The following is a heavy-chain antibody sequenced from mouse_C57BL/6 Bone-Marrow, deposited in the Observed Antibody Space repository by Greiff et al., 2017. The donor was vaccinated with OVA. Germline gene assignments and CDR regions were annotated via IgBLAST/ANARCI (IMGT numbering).Heavy chain of an antibody. J-gene: IGHJ2*01. CDR3: AREGITTVVAPDY. Sequence: QVQLQQPGAELVKPGASVKLSCTASGYTFTSYWMQWVKQRPGQGLEWIGAIDPSDSYTNYTQKFKGKATLTVDTSSSTAYMQLSSLTSEDSAVYYCAREGITTVVAPDYWGQGTTLTVSS. D-gene: IGHD1-1*01. V-gene: IGHV1-50*01. CDR2: IDPSDSYT. CDR1: GYTFTSYW.